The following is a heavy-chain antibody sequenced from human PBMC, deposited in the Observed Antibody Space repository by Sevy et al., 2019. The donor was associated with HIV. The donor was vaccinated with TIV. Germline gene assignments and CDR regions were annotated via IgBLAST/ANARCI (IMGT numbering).Heavy chain of an antibody. V-gene: IGHV3-30*18. CDR3: AKDRAGEEQQLVRHYFDY. J-gene: IGHJ4*02. Sequence: GGSLRLSCAASGFTFSSYGMHWVRQAPGKGLEWVAVISYDGSNKYYADSVKGRFTISRDNSKNTLYLQMNSLRAEDTAVYYCAKDRAGEEQQLVRHYFDYWGQGTLVTVSS. CDR1: GFTFSSYG. CDR2: ISYDGSNK. D-gene: IGHD6-13*01.